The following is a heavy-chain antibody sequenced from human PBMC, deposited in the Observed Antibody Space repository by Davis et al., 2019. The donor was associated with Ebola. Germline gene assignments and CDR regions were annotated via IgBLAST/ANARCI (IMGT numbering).Heavy chain of an antibody. D-gene: IGHD3-22*01. V-gene: IGHV3-7*01. CDR1: GVMFSRYW. CDR3: ARDYYDNSGDGFDI. CDR2: IKEDRSAT. J-gene: IGHJ3*02. Sequence: GESLKISCAASGVMFSRYWMSWVRQAPGKGLEWVANIKEDRSATNYVDSVKGRFTISRDNAKKSLYLQLNSLRAEDTAMYYCARDYYDNSGDGFDIWGQGTMVTVSS.